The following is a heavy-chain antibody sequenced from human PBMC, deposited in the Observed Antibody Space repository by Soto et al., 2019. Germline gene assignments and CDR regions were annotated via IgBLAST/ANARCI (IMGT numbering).Heavy chain of an antibody. Sequence: QVQLVQSGAEVRKPGSSVTVSCKASGGTFSTYGITWVRQAPGQGLEWMGNIIPLIGTANYAQRFRGRVRITADESTTTAYMELTSLRSEDTAVYYXXXXXXXXVPASFYYGLDVWGQGTTVT. CDR3: XXXXXXXVPASFYYGLDV. CDR2: IIPLIGTA. CDR1: GGTFSTYG. J-gene: IGHJ6*02. V-gene: IGHV1-69*18.